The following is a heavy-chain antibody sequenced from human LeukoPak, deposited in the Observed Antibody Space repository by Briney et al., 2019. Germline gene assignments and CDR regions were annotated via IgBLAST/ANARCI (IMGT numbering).Heavy chain of an antibody. CDR3: ARAMVRGPHGRFDP. CDR1: GGSFSGYY. J-gene: IGHJ5*02. V-gene: IGHV4-34*01. D-gene: IGHD3-10*01. Sequence: SETLSLTCAVYGGSFSGYYWSWIRQPPGKGLEWIGEINHSGSTNYNPSLKSRVTISVDTSKNQFSLKLSSVTAADTAVYYCARAMVRGPHGRFDPWGQGTLVTVSS. CDR2: INHSGST.